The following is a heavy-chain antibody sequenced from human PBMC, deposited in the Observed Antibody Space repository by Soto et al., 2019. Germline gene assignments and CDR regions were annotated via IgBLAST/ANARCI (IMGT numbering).Heavy chain of an antibody. V-gene: IGHV3-53*01. CDR1: GFTFSGND. CDR3: KTSPLLPGAP. J-gene: IGHJ3*01. Sequence: EVQLVESGGGLIQPGGSLRLSCAASGFTFSGNDMNWVRQAPGKGLEWVSLIYSGGSTYYADSVKGRFTISRDNSKNTLYLQMSSLRAEDTAVYYWKTSPLLPGAPWGQGTMVTVSS. D-gene: IGHD3-22*01. CDR2: IYSGGST.